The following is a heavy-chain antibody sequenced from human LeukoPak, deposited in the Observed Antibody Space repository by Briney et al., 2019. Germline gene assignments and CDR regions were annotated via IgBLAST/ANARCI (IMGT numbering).Heavy chain of an antibody. CDR2: ISGSGDTT. CDR1: GFTFSSYS. J-gene: IGHJ4*02. V-gene: IGHV3-23*01. Sequence: GGSLRLSCTASGFTFSSYSMSWVRQAPGTGLEWVSAISGSGDTTFYADSVKGRFTISRDNSKNTLYLQMSSLRAEDTALYYCARVASRAFDYWGQGALVTVSS. CDR3: ARVASRAFDY.